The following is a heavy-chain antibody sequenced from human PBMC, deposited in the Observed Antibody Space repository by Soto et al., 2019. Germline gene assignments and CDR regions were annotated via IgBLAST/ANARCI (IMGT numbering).Heavy chain of an antibody. CDR1: GYTFTSDY. CDR2: INPSGDST. Sequence: SVKVSCKASGYTFTSDYMHWVRQAPGQGLEWMGMINPSGDSTSYAQKFQGRVTMTRDTSTSTVYMELRRLTSEDTALYYCATIGYYYYHAMDVWGQGTTVTVS. J-gene: IGHJ6*02. V-gene: IGHV1-46*01. CDR3: ATIGYYYYHAMDV.